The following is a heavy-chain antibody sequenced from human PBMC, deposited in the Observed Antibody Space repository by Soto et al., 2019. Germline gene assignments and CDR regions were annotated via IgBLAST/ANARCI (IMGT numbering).Heavy chain of an antibody. J-gene: IGHJ4*02. Sequence: GASVKVSCKASGGTFSSYAISWVRQAPGQGLEWMGGIIPIFGTANYAKKFQGRVTITADESTSTAYMELSSLRSEDTAVYYCARDRSRVGSSGSELNYWGQGTLVTVSS. V-gene: IGHV1-69*13. D-gene: IGHD3-22*01. CDR1: GGTFSSYA. CDR2: IIPIFGTA. CDR3: ARDRSRVGSSGSELNY.